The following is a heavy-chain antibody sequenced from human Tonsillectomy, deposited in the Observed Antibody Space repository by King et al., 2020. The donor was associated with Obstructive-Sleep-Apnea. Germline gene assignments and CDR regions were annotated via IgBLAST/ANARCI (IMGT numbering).Heavy chain of an antibody. Sequence: VQLVESGGGVVQPGRSLRLSCAASGFTFSSYGMHWVRQAPGKGLEWVAVISYDGSNKYYADSVKGRFTISRDNSKNTLYLQMNSLRAEDTAVYYCAKVAVGATDIYYFDYWGQGTLVTVSS. J-gene: IGHJ4*02. CDR1: GFTFSSYG. D-gene: IGHD1-26*01. CDR2: ISYDGSNK. V-gene: IGHV3-30*18. CDR3: AKVAVGATDIYYFDY.